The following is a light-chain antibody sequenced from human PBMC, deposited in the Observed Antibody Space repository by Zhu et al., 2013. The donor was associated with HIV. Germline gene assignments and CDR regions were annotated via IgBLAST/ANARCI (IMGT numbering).Light chain of an antibody. Sequence: DIVLTQSPGTLSLSPGDRVTLSCRASQRVSSTYVAWYQQKPGQAPRLLIYAASTRATGIPDRFSGSGSGTDFTLTISRLEPEDFAVYYCQQFGSSPLTFGGGT. V-gene: IGKV3-20*01. J-gene: IGKJ4*01. CDR1: QRVSSTY. CDR2: AAS. CDR3: QQFGSSPLT.